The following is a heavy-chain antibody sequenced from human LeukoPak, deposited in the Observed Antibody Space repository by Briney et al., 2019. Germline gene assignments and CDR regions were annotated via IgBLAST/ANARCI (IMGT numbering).Heavy chain of an antibody. D-gene: IGHD3-3*01. V-gene: IGHV3-21*04. CDR1: GFTFSSYS. CDR2: ISSSSSYI. CDR3: ARGARFLEWLLFDY. Sequence: GGSLRLSCAASGFTFSSYSMNWVRQAPGKGLEWVSSISSSSSYIYYADSVKGRFTISRDNAKNSLYLQMNSLRAEDTAVYYCARGARFLEWLLFDYWGQGTLVTVSS. J-gene: IGHJ4*02.